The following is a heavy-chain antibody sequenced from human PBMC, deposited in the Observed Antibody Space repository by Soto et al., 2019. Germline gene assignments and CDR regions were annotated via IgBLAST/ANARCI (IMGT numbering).Heavy chain of an antibody. D-gene: IGHD4-4*01. Sequence: SETLSLTRTVSGGSISSYYWSWIRQPPGKGLEWIGYIYYSGSTNYNPSLKSRVTISVDTSKNQFSLKLSSVTAADTAVYYCAIEGPTPLTPNWIHPPGQATLVTGSS. CDR2: IYYSGST. J-gene: IGHJ5*02. CDR3: AIEGPTPLTPNWIHP. CDR1: GGSISSYY. V-gene: IGHV4-59*12.